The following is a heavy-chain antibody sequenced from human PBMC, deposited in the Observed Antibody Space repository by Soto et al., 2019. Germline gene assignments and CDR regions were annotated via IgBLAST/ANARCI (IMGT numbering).Heavy chain of an antibody. Sequence: QVQLVQSGAEVKKPGASVKVSCKASGYTFTSYGISWVRQAPGQRLEWMGWISAYNGNTNYAQKLQGRVTMTTDPSTSTAYMELRSLRSDDTAVYYCARGHPYYYDRTEWDYWGQGTLVTVSS. J-gene: IGHJ4*02. CDR3: ARGHPYYYDRTEWDY. V-gene: IGHV1-18*01. D-gene: IGHD3-22*01. CDR1: GYTFTSYG. CDR2: ISAYNGNT.